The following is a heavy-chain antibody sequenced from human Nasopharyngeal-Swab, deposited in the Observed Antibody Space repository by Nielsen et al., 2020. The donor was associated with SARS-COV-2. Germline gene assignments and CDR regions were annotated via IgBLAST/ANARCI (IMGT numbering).Heavy chain of an antibody. D-gene: IGHD3-3*01. CDR1: GGSISSGGYY. CDR2: IYYSGST. Sequence: SETLSLTCTVSGGSISSGGYYWSWIRQHPGKGLEWIGYIYYSGSTYYNPSPKSRVTISVDTSKNQFSLKLSSVTAADTAVYYCARARRGAIFGAVDAFDIWGQGTMVTVSS. J-gene: IGHJ3*02. V-gene: IGHV4-31*03. CDR3: ARARRGAIFGAVDAFDI.